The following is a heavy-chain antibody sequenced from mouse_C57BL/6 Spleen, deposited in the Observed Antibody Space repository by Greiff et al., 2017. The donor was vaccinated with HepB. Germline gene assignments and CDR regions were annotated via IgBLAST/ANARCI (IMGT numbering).Heavy chain of an antibody. D-gene: IGHD4-1*01. V-gene: IGHV1-69*01. CDR2: IDPSDSYT. CDR3: ARGDWDDY. J-gene: IGHJ2*01. CDR1: GYTFTSYW. Sequence: VQLQQPGAELVMPGASVKLSCKASGYTFTSYWMHWVQQRPGQGLEWIGEIDPSDSYTNYNQKFKGKSTLTVDKSSSTAYMQLSSLTSEDSAVYYCARGDWDDYWGQGTTLTVSS.